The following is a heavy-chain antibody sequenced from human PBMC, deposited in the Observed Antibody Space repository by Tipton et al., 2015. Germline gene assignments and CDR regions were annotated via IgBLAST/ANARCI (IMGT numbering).Heavy chain of an antibody. CDR2: INPNDGDT. V-gene: IGHV1-2*02. J-gene: IGHJ5*02. CDR1: GYSLTAFY. CDR3: ARPAVYALRGFDWLDP. D-gene: IGHD2-8*01. Sequence: QLVQSGAEVKKPGASVKVSCKASGYSLTAFYIHWVRQAPGQRPEWMGWINPNDGDTNYAQDFQGRVTMTRDTFNNTAYLELSGLTSDDTAVYYCARPAVYALRGFDWLDPWGQGTLVTVSS.